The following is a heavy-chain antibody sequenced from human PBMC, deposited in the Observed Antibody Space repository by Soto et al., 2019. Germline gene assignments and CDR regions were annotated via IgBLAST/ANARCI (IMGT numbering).Heavy chain of an antibody. CDR2: IYSSGST. CDR1: GDSVSSDNYY. V-gene: IGHV4-61*01. CDR3: ARDIRGYSRAFDY. Sequence: QVQLQESGPGLVKPSETLSLTCTVSGDSVSSDNYYWTWIRQPPGKGLEWIGYIYSSGSTNYNPPLKGRVTISLDTSSNQFSLKLTSVTAADTAVYYCARDIRGYSRAFDYWGQGTLVTVSS. J-gene: IGHJ4*02. D-gene: IGHD5-18*01.